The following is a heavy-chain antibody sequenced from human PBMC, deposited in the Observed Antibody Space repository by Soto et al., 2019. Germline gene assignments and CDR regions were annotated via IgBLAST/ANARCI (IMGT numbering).Heavy chain of an antibody. V-gene: IGHV4-59*01. J-gene: IGHJ5*02. Sequence: QVQLQESGPGLVKPSETLSLTCTVSGAALNNYYWTWIRQSPGKGLEWIGYIFYSGRTHYNPSLQSRVTISVDASKNQYPLKLSAVTAADTAVYYCARDSAHYWGGDCYSAWGQGTLVTVSS. D-gene: IGHD2-21*02. CDR2: IFYSGRT. CDR3: ARDSAHYWGGDCYSA. CDR1: GAALNNYY.